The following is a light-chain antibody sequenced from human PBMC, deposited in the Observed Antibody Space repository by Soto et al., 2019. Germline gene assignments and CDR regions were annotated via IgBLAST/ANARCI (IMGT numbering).Light chain of an antibody. Sequence: EIVVTQSPGTLSLSPGERATLSCRAGQSVSSSYLAWYQQTPGQAPRLLIYAASSLATGIPDRCSGSGSETDFNLTISKLEPEDFAVYYCQQYCSSRFGQGTRLEIK. J-gene: IGKJ5*01. V-gene: IGKV3-20*01. CDR2: AAS. CDR1: QSVSSSY. CDR3: QQYCSSR.